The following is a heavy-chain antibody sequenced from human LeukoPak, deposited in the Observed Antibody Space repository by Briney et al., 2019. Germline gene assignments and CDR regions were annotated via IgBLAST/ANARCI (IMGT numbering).Heavy chain of an antibody. D-gene: IGHD6-13*01. Sequence: SETLSLTCAVYGGSFSGYYWSWIRQPPGKGLEWIGEINHSGSTNYNPSLKSRVTISVDTSKNQFSLKLSSVTAADTAVYYCARERAAAGTFWFDPWGQGTLVTVSS. CDR2: INHSGST. CDR3: ARERAAAGTFWFDP. CDR1: GGSFSGYY. J-gene: IGHJ5*02. V-gene: IGHV4-34*01.